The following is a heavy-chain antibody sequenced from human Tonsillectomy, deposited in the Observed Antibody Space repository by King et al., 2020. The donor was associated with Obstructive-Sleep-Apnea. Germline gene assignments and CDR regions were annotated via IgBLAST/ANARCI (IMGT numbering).Heavy chain of an antibody. CDR3: ASGTYRFDY. D-gene: IGHD1-26*01. V-gene: IGHV3-21*01. CDR2: ISSSGIYI. J-gene: IGHJ4*02. Sequence: VQLVESGGGLVKPGGSLRLSCAASGFTFSSYSLNWVRQAQGKGLEWISSISSSGIYISYADSVKGRFTISRDNAKNSLYLQMNSLRAEDTAVYYCASGTYRFDYWGPGTQITVSS. CDR1: GFTFSSYS.